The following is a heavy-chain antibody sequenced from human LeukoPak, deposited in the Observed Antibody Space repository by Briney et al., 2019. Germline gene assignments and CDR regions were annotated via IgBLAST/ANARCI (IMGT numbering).Heavy chain of an antibody. J-gene: IGHJ6*03. CDR3: ARVTGLVANQHMDV. CDR1: GGSFSGYY. CDR2: INHSGST. Sequence: SETLSLTCAVYGGSFSGYYWSWIHQPPGKGLEWIGEINHSGSTNYNPSLKSRVTISVDTSKNQFSLKLSSVTAADTAVYYCARVTGLVANQHMDVWGKGTTVTVSS. V-gene: IGHV4-34*01. D-gene: IGHD5-12*01.